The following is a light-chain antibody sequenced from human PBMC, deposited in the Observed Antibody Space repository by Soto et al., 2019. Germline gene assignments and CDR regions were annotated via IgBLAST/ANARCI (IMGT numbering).Light chain of an antibody. CDR2: DVS. Sequence: QSVLTQPASVSGSPGQSLTISCTGTSSDVGGYNYVSWYQQHPGKAPKLMIYDVSNRPSGISNRFSGSKSGNTASLTISGLQAEDEADYCCSSYTTSSAPHVVFGGGTKLTVL. CDR1: SSDVGGYNY. V-gene: IGLV2-14*03. J-gene: IGLJ2*01. CDR3: SSYTTSSAPHVV.